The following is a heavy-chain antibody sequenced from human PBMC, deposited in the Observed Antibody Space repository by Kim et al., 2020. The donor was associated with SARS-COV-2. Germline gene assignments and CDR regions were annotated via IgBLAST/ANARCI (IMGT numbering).Heavy chain of an antibody. CDR3: ARGGRNYDFWRGHNWFDP. V-gene: IGHV4-34*01. CDR1: GGSFSGYY. J-gene: IGHJ5*02. Sequence: SETLSLTCAVYGGSFSGYYWSWIRQPPGKGLEWIGEINHSGSTNYNPSLKSRVTISVDTSKNQFSLKLSSVTAADTAVYYCARGGRNYDFWRGHNWFDP. CDR2: INHSGST. D-gene: IGHD3-3*01.